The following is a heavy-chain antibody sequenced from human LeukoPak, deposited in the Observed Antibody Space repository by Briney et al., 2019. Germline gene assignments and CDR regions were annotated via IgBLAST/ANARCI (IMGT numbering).Heavy chain of an antibody. CDR3: ARDLGITGTYGWFDP. Sequence: GGSLRLSCAASGFTFSSYGMHWARQAPGKGLEWVAVIWYDGSNKYYADSVKGRFTISRDNSKNTLYLQMNSLRAEDTAVYYCARDLGITGTYGWFDPWGQGTLVTVSS. J-gene: IGHJ5*02. CDR2: IWYDGSNK. D-gene: IGHD1-20*01. V-gene: IGHV3-33*01. CDR1: GFTFSSYG.